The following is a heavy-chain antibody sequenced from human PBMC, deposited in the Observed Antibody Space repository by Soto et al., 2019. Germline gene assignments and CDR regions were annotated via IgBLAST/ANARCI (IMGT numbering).Heavy chain of an antibody. J-gene: IGHJ4*02. CDR1: GFPFNGYY. V-gene: IGHV3-11*06. Sequence: GGSLRLSCATSGFPFNGYYMTWIRQAPGKGLEWLSHISPKSTFRNYADSVKGRFTTSRDNTESSLFLQMNSLGVDDTAVYSCVRGGGGGLFEHWGQGVLVTVSS. CDR3: VRGGGGGLFEH. D-gene: IGHD2-21*01. CDR2: ISPKSTFR.